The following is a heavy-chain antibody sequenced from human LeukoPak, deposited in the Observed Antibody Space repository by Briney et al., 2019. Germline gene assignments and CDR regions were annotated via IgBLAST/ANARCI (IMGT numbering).Heavy chain of an antibody. CDR3: ARDAAYYGSGSYFKD. CDR2: INPNSGGT. V-gene: IGHV1-2*02. J-gene: IGHJ1*01. D-gene: IGHD3-10*01. CDR1: GYTFTGYY. Sequence: ASVKVSCKASGYTFTGYYMHWVRQAPGQGLAWMGWINPNSGGTNYAQKFQGRVTMTRDTCISTAYMELSRLRSDDTAVYYCARDAAYYGSGSYFKDWGRGTLVSVSS.